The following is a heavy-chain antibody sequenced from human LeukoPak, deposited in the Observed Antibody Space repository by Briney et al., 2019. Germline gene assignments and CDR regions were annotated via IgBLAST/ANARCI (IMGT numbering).Heavy chain of an antibody. CDR3: ATSTIFGMDSNYFGP. Sequence: SETLSLTCTVSGGSFGSFYWSWIRQPAGKGLEWIGRINSSGNTRYNPSLQSRVTVSVDTSKNQFSPNLRSVTAADTAVYYCATSTIFGMDSNYFGPWGPGTLVTVSS. CDR2: INSSGNT. D-gene: IGHD3-3*01. V-gene: IGHV4-4*07. J-gene: IGHJ5*02. CDR1: GGSFGSFY.